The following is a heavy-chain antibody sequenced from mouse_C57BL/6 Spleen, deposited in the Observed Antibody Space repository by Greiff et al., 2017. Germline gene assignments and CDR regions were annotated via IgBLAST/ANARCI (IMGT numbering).Heavy chain of an antibody. Sequence: EVQVVESGGGLVQPKGSLKLSCAASGFSFNTYAMNWVRQAPGKGLEWVARIRSKSNNYATYYADSVKDRFTISRDDSESMLYLQMNNLKTEDTAMYYYVRQMEYYAMDDWGQGTSVTVSS. CDR3: VRQMEYYAMDD. CDR1: GFSFNTYA. CDR2: IRSKSNNYAT. J-gene: IGHJ4*01. V-gene: IGHV10-1*01.